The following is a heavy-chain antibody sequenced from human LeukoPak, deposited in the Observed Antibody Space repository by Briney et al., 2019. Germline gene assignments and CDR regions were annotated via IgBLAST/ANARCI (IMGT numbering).Heavy chain of an antibody. V-gene: IGHV3-30*18. D-gene: IGHD3-3*01. J-gene: IGHJ4*02. CDR1: GFSFSSYG. CDR2: TSYDGSNK. Sequence: GGSLRLSCAASGFSFSSYGMHWVRQAPGKGLEWVALTSYDGSNKYYGDSVKGRFTISRDNSKNTLYLQMNSLRALDTAVYYCAKMPGDFWSAFYHYFDFWGQGTLVTVSP. CDR3: AKMPGDFWSAFYHYFDF.